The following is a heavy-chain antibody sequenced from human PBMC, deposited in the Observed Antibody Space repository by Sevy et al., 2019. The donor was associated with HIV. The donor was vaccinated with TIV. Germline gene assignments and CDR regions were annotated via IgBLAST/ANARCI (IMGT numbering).Heavy chain of an antibody. Sequence: GGSLRLSCAASGLTFSNSAMSWVRQAPGKGLEWVSPISDSGGRAYYAHSVEGRFTISRDNSKNTLYLQMNSLRVDDTAVYYCAKRTELGVMLPTGVLDVWGQGTRVTVSS. V-gene: IGHV3-23*01. CDR2: ISDSGGRA. J-gene: IGHJ6*02. CDR3: AKRTELGVMLPTGVLDV. CDR1: GLTFSNSA. D-gene: IGHD2-21*01.